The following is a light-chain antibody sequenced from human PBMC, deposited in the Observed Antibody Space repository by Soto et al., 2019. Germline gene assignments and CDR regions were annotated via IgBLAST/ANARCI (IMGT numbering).Light chain of an antibody. V-gene: IGKV1-5*03. CDR2: KGS. Sequence: DIQMTQSPSTLSASVGDRVTITCRASQSISSWLAWYQQKPGKAPKLLIYKGSSLESGVPSRFSGSGSGTEFTLTISSLRPDDFATYYCQQYNSYSPYTFGQGTKLEIK. J-gene: IGKJ2*01. CDR1: QSISSW. CDR3: QQYNSYSPYT.